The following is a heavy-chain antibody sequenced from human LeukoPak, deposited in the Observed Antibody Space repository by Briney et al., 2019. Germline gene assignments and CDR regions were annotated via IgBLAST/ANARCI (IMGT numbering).Heavy chain of an antibody. CDR1: GFTFTSYA. D-gene: IGHD2-21*02. J-gene: IGHJ4*02. Sequence: GGSLRLSCAASGFTFTSYAMSWVRHAPGKGLEWVSSISGSGGTANYADSVKGRFTISRDNSKNTLYLQMNSLRAEDTAVYYCAKHPRHCGVDCYSDFDYWGQGALVTVSS. CDR3: AKHPRHCGVDCYSDFDY. V-gene: IGHV3-23*01. CDR2: ISGSGGTA.